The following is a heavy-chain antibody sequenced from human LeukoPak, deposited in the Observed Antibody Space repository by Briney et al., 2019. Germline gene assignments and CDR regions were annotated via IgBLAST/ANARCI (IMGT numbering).Heavy chain of an antibody. CDR3: TKGADSPCNPSS. V-gene: IGHV3-23*01. Sequence: QSGGSLTLSCQVSDSAFSRLWMNWVRQAPGKGLQWVSSVGGGGVVTLYAESVQGRFTVSRDDSKKTIHLQMNSLRAEDTATYYCTKGADSPCNPSSWGQGTLVIVSS. D-gene: IGHD2-15*01. CDR2: VGGGGVVT. CDR1: DSAFSRLW. J-gene: IGHJ5*02.